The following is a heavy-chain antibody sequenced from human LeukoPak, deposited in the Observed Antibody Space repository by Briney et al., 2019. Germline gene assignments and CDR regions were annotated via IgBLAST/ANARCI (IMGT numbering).Heavy chain of an antibody. Sequence: ASVKVSCKASGYTFTSYAMNWVRQAPGQGLEWMGWINTNTGNPTYAQGFTGRFVFSLDTSVSTAYLQVSSLKAEDTAVYYCARDLRIVGATRILGYWGQGTLVTVSS. CDR1: GYTFTSYA. D-gene: IGHD1-26*01. V-gene: IGHV7-4-1*02. CDR3: ARDLRIVGATRILGY. J-gene: IGHJ4*02. CDR2: INTNTGNP.